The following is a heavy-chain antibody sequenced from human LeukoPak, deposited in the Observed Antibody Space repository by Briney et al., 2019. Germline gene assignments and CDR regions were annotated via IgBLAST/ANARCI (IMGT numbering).Heavy chain of an antibody. V-gene: IGHV4-34*01. CDR1: GGSFSGNY. CDR2: IKHTGRT. CDR3: VAAQVIGREH. J-gene: IGHJ4*02. D-gene: IGHD2-21*01. Sequence: SETLSLTCAVYGGSFSGNYWCWVRRPPGKGLEWIREIKHTGRTTYNPSLKSRVSMSLDTSKNEFSLRLKSVTAADTAVYYCVAAQVIGREHWGQGTLVTVSS.